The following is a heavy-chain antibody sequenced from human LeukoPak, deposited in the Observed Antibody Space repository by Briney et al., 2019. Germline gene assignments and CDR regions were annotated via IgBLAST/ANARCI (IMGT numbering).Heavy chain of an antibody. Sequence: SRTLSLTCAISGDSVSSNSAAWNWIRQSPSRGLEWLGRTYYRSRWYNDYAVSVKSRITINPDTSKNQFSLQLNSVTPEDTAVYYCARDLLTGGMDYYYGMDVWGQGTTVTVSS. CDR3: ARDLLTGGMDYYYGMDV. CDR2: TYYRSRWYN. CDR1: GDSVSSNSAA. V-gene: IGHV6-1*01. J-gene: IGHJ6*02. D-gene: IGHD7-27*01.